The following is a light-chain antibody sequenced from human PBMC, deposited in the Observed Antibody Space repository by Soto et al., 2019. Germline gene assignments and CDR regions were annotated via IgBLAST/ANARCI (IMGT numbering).Light chain of an antibody. CDR2: EVS. V-gene: IGLV2-23*02. CDR3: CSYAGSLTPLI. Sequence: QSVLTQPASVSGSPGRSITISCTGTSSDVGSYNLVSWYQQHPGKAPKLMIYEVSKRPSGVSNRFSGSKSGNTASLTISGLQAEDEADYYSCSYAGSLTPLISGTGTKLTVL. J-gene: IGLJ1*01. CDR1: SSDVGSYNL.